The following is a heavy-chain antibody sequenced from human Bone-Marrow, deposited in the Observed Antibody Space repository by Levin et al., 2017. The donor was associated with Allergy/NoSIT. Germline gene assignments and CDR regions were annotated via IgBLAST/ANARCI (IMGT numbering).Heavy chain of an antibody. D-gene: IGHD3-10*01. CDR2: INHSGST. CDR3: ARVRLLWFGELLGYFDY. CDR1: GGSFSGYY. J-gene: IGHJ4*02. Sequence: SQTLSLTCAVYGGSFSGYYWSWIRQPPGKGLEWIGEINHSGSTNYNPSLKSRVTISVDTSKNQFSLKLSSVTAADTAVYYCARVRLLWFGELLGYFDYWGQGTLVTVSS. V-gene: IGHV4-34*01.